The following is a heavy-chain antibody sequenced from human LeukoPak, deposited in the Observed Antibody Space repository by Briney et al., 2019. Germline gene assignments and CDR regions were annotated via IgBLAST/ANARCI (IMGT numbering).Heavy chain of an antibody. V-gene: IGHV3-33*01. CDR1: GFTFSSYG. J-gene: IGHJ4*02. CDR3: ARGRQYNWNDLDY. Sequence: GGSLRLSCAASGFTFSSYGMHWVRQAPGKGLERVAVIWYDGSNKYYADSVKGRFTISRDNSKNTLYLQMNSLRAEDTAVYYCARGRQYNWNDLDYWGQGTLVTVSS. D-gene: IGHD1-1*01. CDR2: IWYDGSNK.